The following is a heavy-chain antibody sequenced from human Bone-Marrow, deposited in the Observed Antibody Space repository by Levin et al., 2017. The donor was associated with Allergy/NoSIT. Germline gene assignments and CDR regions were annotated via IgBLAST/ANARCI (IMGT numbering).Heavy chain of an antibody. D-gene: IGHD2-15*01. V-gene: IGHV3-11*01. CDR2: ISSSGSTI. CDR3: ARDLGVVVAATRAPY. Sequence: PGGSLRLSCAASGFTFSDYYMSWIRQAPGKGLEWVSYISSSGSTIYYADSVKGRFTISRDNAKNSLYLQMNSLRAEDTAVYYCARDLGVVVAATRAPYWGQGTLVTVSS. J-gene: IGHJ4*02. CDR1: GFTFSDYY.